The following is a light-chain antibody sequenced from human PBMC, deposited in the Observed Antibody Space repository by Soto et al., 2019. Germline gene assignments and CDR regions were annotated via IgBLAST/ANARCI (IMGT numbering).Light chain of an antibody. CDR3: QQSYSSPWT. V-gene: IGKV1-39*01. CDR1: QNIDTY. CDR2: AAS. Sequence: DFQMTQSPSSLSAPVGDRVTITCRASQNIDTYLNWYRQQPGKAPKLLIYAASSLQSGVPSRFSGTGSGTDFTLTISSLQPEDSATYFCQQSYSSPWTFGRGTKVEIK. J-gene: IGKJ1*01.